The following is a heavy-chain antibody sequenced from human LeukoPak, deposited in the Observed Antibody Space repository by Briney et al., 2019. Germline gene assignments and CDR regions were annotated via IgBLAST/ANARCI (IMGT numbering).Heavy chain of an antibody. D-gene: IGHD1-26*01. J-gene: IGHJ4*02. V-gene: IGHV2-5*02. CDR2: IYWDDDK. CDR3: AHRDTGSLFDY. CDR1: GFSLSTSGVG. Sequence: ESGPTLVKPTQTLTLTCTFSGFSLSTSGVGVGWIRQPPVKALEWLALIYWDDDKRYSPSLKSRLTITKETSKNQVVLTMTNMDPVETATYYCAHRDTGSLFDYWGQGTLVTVSS.